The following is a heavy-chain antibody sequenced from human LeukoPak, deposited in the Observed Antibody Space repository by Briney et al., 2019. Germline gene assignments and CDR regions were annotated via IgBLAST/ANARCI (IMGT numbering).Heavy chain of an antibody. CDR1: GFTLSSYA. CDR3: AKDDRITMIVVVITKGPPRAFDI. D-gene: IGHD3-22*01. V-gene: IGHV3-23*01. CDR2: ISGIGGST. Sequence: GGSLRLSCAASGFTLSSYAMSWVPQAPGKGLEWVTAISGIGGSTYYADSVKGRFTISRNNSKNTLYLQMNSLRAEDTAVYYSAKDDRITMIVVVITKGPPRAFDIWGQGTMVTVSS. J-gene: IGHJ3*02.